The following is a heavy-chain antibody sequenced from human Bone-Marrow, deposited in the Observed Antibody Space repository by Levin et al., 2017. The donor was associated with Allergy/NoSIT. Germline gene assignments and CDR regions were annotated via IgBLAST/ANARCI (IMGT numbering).Heavy chain of an antibody. Sequence: GGSLRLSCKGSGYSFTSYWIGWVRQMPGKGLEWMGIIYPGDSDTRYSPSFQGQVTISADKSISTAYLQWSSLKASDTAMYYCARQPRDIHTQLWFSRENAFDIWGQGTMVTVSS. CDR3: ARQPRDIHTQLWFSRENAFDI. V-gene: IGHV5-51*01. CDR2: IYPGDSDT. J-gene: IGHJ3*02. D-gene: IGHD5-18*01. CDR1: GYSFTSYW.